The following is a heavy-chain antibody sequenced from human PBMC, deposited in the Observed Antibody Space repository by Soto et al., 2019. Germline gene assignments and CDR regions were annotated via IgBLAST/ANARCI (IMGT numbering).Heavy chain of an antibody. CDR1: GGSISSYY. CDR2: IYYSGST. D-gene: IGHD6-6*01. V-gene: IGHV4-59*01. J-gene: IGHJ4*02. Sequence: SETLSLTCTVSGGSISSYYWSWIRQPPGKGLEWIGYIYYSGSTNYNPSLKSRVTISVDTSKNQFSLKLSSVTAADTAVYYCARTGPHPSSWYFDYWGQGTLVTVSS. CDR3: ARTGPHPSSWYFDY.